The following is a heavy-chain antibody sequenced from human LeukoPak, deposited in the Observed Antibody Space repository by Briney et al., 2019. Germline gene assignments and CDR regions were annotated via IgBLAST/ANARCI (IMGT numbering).Heavy chain of an antibody. V-gene: IGHV1-2*02. CDR3: ARADRLHGGPYLIGP. CDR2: INPNSGGT. Sequence: ASVKVSCKTSGYSFTDYYMHWVRQAPGQGLEWMGWINPNSGGTSSAQKFQGRVTMTGDTSITTVYMEVRWLTSDDTAVYYCARADRLHGGPYLIGPWGQGTLVTVSS. CDR1: GYSFTDYY. J-gene: IGHJ5*02. D-gene: IGHD2-21*01.